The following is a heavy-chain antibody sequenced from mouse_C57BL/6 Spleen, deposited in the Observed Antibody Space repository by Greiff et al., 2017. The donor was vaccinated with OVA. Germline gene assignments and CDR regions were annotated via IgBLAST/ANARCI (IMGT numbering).Heavy chain of an antibody. D-gene: IGHD2-3*01. CDR3: TRDGNYWYFDV. Sequence: QVQLTESGAALVRPGASVTLSCKASGYTFTDYEMHWVKPTPVHGLEWIGAIDPETGGTAYNQKFKGKAILTADKSSSTAYMELRSLTSEDSAVYYCTRDGNYWYFDVWGTGTTGTVSS. V-gene: IGHV1-15*01. CDR1: GYTFTDYE. CDR2: IDPETGGT. J-gene: IGHJ1*03.